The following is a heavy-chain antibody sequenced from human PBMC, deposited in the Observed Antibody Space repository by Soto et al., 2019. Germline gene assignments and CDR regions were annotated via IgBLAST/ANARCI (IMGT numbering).Heavy chain of an antibody. CDR1: GGSFSGYY. Sequence: PSETLSLTCAVYGGSFSGYYWSWIRQPPGKGLEWIGEINHSGSTNYTPSLKSRVTISVDTSKNQFSLKLSSVTAADTAVYYCATSPRYSSSWYPYFQHWGQGTLVTVSS. D-gene: IGHD6-13*01. CDR2: INHSGST. CDR3: ATSPRYSSSWYPYFQH. J-gene: IGHJ1*01. V-gene: IGHV4-34*01.